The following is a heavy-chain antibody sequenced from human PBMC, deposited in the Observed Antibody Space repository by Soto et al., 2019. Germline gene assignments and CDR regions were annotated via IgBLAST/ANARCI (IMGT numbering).Heavy chain of an antibody. CDR3: ASMGGACGGDCQPYFDY. J-gene: IGHJ4*02. CDR1: GGTFSSYA. CDR2: IIPIFGTA. V-gene: IGHV1-69*01. D-gene: IGHD2-21*02. Sequence: QVQLVQSGAEVKKPGSSVKVSCKASGGTFSSYAISWVRQAPGQGLEWMGGIIPIFGTANYAQKFQGRVTITADESRRTASMELGSLRSEDTAVYYCASMGGACGGDCQPYFDYWGQGTLVTVSS.